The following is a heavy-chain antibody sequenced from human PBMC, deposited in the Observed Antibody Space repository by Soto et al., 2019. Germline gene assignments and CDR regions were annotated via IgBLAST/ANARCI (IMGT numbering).Heavy chain of an antibody. J-gene: IGHJ4*02. CDR1: GGSLSSSNW. Sequence: SETLSLTCAVSGGSLSSSNWWSWVRSPPGKGLEGIGEIYPSASTNYNPSLKSRVTISVDKSEPQFSLKLSSVTAADTAVYYCARDYYDSSRTTVWRPSYSHFDYWGQGTLVTVSS. CDR3: ARDYYDSSRTTVWRPSYSHFDY. D-gene: IGHD3-22*01. V-gene: IGHV4-4*02. CDR2: IYPSAST.